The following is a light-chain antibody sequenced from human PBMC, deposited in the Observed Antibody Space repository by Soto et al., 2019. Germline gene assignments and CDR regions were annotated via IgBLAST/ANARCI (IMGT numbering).Light chain of an antibody. J-gene: IGKJ1*01. Sequence: DIVLTDAPCTLVLSPLYRASLSFMSSQSVNKAYLVWYQVKPGQSPRRLIYGASSRATGIPDRFSGRGFGTDFTLTISRLEPEDFAVYYCQHSGDFRWTFGQGTKVDIK. CDR3: QHSGDFRWT. CDR2: GAS. V-gene: IGKV3-20*01. CDR1: QSVNKAY.